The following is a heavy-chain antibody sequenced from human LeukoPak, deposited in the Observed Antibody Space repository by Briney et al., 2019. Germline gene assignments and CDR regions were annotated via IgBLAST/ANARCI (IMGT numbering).Heavy chain of an antibody. CDR1: GFTFDDYA. V-gene: IGHV3-9*01. D-gene: IGHD3-3*01. Sequence: GGSLRLSCAASGFTFDDYAMHWVRQAPGKGLEWVSGISWNSGSIGYADSVKGRFTISRDNAKNSLYLQMNSLRAEDTALYYCAKDLAYYDFWSGYYTWGQGTLVTVSS. CDR2: ISWNSGSI. J-gene: IGHJ5*02. CDR3: AKDLAYYDFWSGYYT.